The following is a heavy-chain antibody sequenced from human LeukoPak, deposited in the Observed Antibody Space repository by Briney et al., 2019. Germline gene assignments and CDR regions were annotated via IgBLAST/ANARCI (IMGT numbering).Heavy chain of an antibody. CDR3: ARPHRDGYNLYYYYGMDV. CDR2: ISRSSSTI. D-gene: IGHD5-24*01. V-gene: IGHV3-48*02. Sequence: PGGSLRLSCAASGFTFSSYSMNWVRQAPGKGMEWVSYISRSSSTIYYADSVKGRFTISRDNAKNSLYLQMNSLRDEDTAVYYCARPHRDGYNLYYYYGMDVWGQGTTVTVSS. J-gene: IGHJ6*02. CDR1: GFTFSSYS.